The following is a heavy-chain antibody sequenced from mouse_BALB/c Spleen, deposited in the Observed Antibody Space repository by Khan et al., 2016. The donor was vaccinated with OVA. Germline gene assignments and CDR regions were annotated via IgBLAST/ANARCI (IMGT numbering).Heavy chain of an antibody. J-gene: IGHJ2*01. D-gene: IGHD1-2*01. CDR3: ARTARIKY. CDR2: ISYSGST. V-gene: IGHV3-2*02. CDR1: GYTITSGYG. Sequence: EVQLQESGPGLVKPSQSLSLTCTVTGYTITSGYGWNWIRQLPGNKLEWMGYISYSGSTNYNPSLKSRISITRDTSKNQFFLQLNSVTTEDTATYYSARTARIKYWGQGTTLTVSS.